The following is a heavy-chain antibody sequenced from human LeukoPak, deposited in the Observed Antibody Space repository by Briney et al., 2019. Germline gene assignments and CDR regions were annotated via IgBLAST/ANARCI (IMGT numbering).Heavy chain of an antibody. V-gene: IGHV3-30*02. D-gene: IGHD2-21*01. Sequence: GGSLRLSCAASGFTFSSYGMQWVRQGPGKGLEWVAFIRSDGNNKNYVDSVKGRFTISRDNSKNTMYLQMNSRRPEDSAFYYCAKDCCANCFVHYWGQGILVSVSS. J-gene: IGHJ4*02. CDR1: GFTFSSYG. CDR2: IRSDGNNK. CDR3: AKDCCANCFVHY.